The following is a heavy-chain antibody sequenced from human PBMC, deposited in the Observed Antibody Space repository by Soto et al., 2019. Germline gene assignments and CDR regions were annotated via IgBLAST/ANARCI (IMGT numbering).Heavy chain of an antibody. J-gene: IGHJ6*02. D-gene: IGHD3-10*01. CDR3: ARLGHRWGDRTLWFGELSEEGSDYYYGMDV. V-gene: IGHV5-51*01. CDR1: GYSFTSYW. CDR2: IYPGDSDT. Sequence: EVQLVQSGAEVKKPGESLQISCKGSGYSFTSYWIGWVRQMPGKGLEWMGIIYPGDSDTRYSPSFQGQVTISADKSISTAYLQWSSLKASDTAMYYCARLGHRWGDRTLWFGELSEEGSDYYYGMDVWGQGTTVTVSS.